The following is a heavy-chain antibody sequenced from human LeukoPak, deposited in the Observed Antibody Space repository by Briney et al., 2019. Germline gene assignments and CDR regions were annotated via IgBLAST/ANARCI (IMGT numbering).Heavy chain of an antibody. V-gene: IGHV3-49*04. CDR3: TRARPTYYYDSSGLFDY. J-gene: IGHJ4*02. CDR1: GFSFGDYV. Sequence: GGSLRLPCTASGFSFGDYVMSWVRQAPGKGLEWVGFIRSKAYGGTTEYAASVKGRFTISRDDSKSIAYLKMNSLKAEDTAVYYCTRARPTYYYDSSGLFDYWGQGTLVTVSS. D-gene: IGHD3-22*01. CDR2: IRSKAYGGTT.